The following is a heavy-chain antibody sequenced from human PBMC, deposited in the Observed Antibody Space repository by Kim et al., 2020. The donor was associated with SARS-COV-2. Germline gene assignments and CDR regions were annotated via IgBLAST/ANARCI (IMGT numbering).Heavy chain of an antibody. D-gene: IGHD1-26*01. CDR3: ARLLYYGASGPLDS. V-gene: IGHV5-10-1*01. Sequence: GESLKISCQGSGYSFPTYLINWVRQVPGKGLEWMGRIDPSDSYCVYNPSFEGHVTFSSDKSTRTATLQWSSLKASDPGIYYCARLLYYGASGPLDSWGQG. J-gene: IGHJ4*02. CDR2: IDPSDSYC. CDR1: GYSFPTYL.